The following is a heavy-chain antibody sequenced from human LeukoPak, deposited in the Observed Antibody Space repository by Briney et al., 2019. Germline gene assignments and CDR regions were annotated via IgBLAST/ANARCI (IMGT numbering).Heavy chain of an antibody. V-gene: IGHV4-39*07. Sequence: SETLSLTCTVSGASISGSGYYWGWIRQPPGRGLEWIGSIYSSGSTYYNASLQSRVTISIETSKNQISLKLSSVTAADTAVYYCARDYGDTLNWFDPWGQGTLVTVSS. CDR3: ARDYGDTLNWFDP. D-gene: IGHD4-17*01. CDR2: IYSSGST. CDR1: GASISGSGYY. J-gene: IGHJ5*02.